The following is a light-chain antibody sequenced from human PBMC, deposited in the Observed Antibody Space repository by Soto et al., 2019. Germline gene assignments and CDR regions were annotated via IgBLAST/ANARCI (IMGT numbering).Light chain of an antibody. J-gene: IGLJ2*01. Sequence: QLVLTQPPSASGTSGQRVTISCSGSSSNIGSNYVYWYQQLPGTAPKLLIYRNNQRPSGVPDRFSGSKSGTSASLAISGLRSEDEADYYCAAWDDSLSVVVFGGGTKLTVL. V-gene: IGLV1-47*01. CDR1: SSNIGSNY. CDR2: RNN. CDR3: AAWDDSLSVVV.